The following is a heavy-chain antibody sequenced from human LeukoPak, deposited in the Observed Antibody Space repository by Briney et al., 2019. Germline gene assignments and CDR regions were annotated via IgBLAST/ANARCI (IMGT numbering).Heavy chain of an antibody. Sequence: GGSLRLSCEASGFTFSTFPMHWVRQTPDKGLEWVAVIADDGLDIYYADSVKGRFTISRDNSKNTLYLQMNSLIPEDTAVVYCARVGRVSIYPSYMDVWGKGTTVTVSS. CDR1: GFTFSTFP. V-gene: IGHV3-30*04. CDR2: IADDGLDI. J-gene: IGHJ6*03. D-gene: IGHD6-6*01. CDR3: ARVGRVSIYPSYMDV.